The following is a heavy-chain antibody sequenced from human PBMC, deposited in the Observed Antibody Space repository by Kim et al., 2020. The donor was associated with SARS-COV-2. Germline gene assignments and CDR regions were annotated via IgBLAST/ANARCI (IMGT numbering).Heavy chain of an antibody. D-gene: IGHD3-10*01. CDR3: ARGYYGSGKS. CDR2: KT. Sequence: KTGYAKKFQGRVTMPRNTSISTAYMELSSLRSEDTAVYYCARGYYGSGKSWGQGTLVTVSS. J-gene: IGHJ5*02. V-gene: IGHV1-8*01.